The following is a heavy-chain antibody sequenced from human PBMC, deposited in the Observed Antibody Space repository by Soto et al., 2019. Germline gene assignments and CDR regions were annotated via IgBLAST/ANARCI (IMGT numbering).Heavy chain of an antibody. Sequence: LSLTCSVSGGSMSGHAWVWIRQAAGKGLEWIGHIYPSGSASYNPTLRGRVTMSLDSSHNHLFLNLTSATTADTAVYYCVRGKSYSVYDFWGPGTLVTVSS. CDR2: IYPSGSA. J-gene: IGHJ4*02. CDR1: GGSMSGHA. D-gene: IGHD5-12*01. V-gene: IGHV4-4*07. CDR3: VRGKSYSVYDF.